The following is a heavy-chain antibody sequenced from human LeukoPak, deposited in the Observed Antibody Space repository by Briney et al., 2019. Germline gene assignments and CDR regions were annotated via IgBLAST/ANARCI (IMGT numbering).Heavy chain of an antibody. CDR2: ISAYNGNT. D-gene: IGHD6-6*01. Sequence: ASVKVSCKASGYTFTSYGISWVRQAPGQGLEWMGWISAYNGNTNYAQKLQGRVTMTTDTSTSTAYMELRSLRSDDTAVYYCARDLIPSSIAARPPRFDPWGQGTLVTVSS. J-gene: IGHJ5*02. CDR1: GYTFTSYG. CDR3: ARDLIPSSIAARPPRFDP. V-gene: IGHV1-18*01.